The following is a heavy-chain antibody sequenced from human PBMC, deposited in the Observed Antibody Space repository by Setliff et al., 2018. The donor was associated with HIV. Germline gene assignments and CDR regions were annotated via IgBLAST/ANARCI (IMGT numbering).Heavy chain of an antibody. CDR3: AKDHSPQYYYYMDV. CDR1: GFTFNNFA. Sequence: PGGSLRLSCEGSGFTFNNFAMHWVRQAPGKGLEWVSGISWNSGILGYADSAKGRFTISRDNVRNSLHLQMNSLTTEDTALYYCAKDHSPQYYYYMDVWGKGTTVTVSS. CDR2: ISWNSGIL. V-gene: IGHV3-9*01. J-gene: IGHJ6*03.